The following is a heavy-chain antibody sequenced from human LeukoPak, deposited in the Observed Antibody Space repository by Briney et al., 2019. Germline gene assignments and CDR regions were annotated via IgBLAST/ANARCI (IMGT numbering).Heavy chain of an antibody. V-gene: IGHV3-30*18. D-gene: IGHD4-23*01. Sequence: PGGSLRLSCAASGFTFSSCGMHWVRQAPGKGLEWVAVISYDGSNKYYADSVKGRFTISRDNSKNTLYLQMNSLRAEDTAVYYCAKDYYTVVTLFDYWGQGTLVTVSS. CDR2: ISYDGSNK. J-gene: IGHJ4*02. CDR3: AKDYYTVVTLFDY. CDR1: GFTFSSCG.